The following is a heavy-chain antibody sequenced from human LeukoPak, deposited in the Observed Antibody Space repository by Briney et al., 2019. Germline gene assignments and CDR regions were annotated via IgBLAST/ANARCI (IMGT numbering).Heavy chain of an antibody. CDR1: GFTFSSYE. V-gene: IGHV3-48*03. D-gene: IGHD6-13*01. CDR2: ISSSGSTI. J-gene: IGHJ3*02. Sequence: GGSLRLSCAASGFTFSSYEMNWVRQAPGKGLEWVSYISSSGSTIYYADSVKGRFTISRDNSKNTLYLQMNSLRAEDTAVYYCARGGDSSWYTDDAFDIWGQGTMVTVSS. CDR3: ARGGDSSWYTDDAFDI.